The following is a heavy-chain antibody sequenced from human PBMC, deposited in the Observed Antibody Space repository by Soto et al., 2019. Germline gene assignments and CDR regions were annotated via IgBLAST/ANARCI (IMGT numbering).Heavy chain of an antibody. D-gene: IGHD3-10*01. CDR3: ARAYGSGSPLGPIDY. CDR1: GGSISSGGYY. V-gene: IGHV4-31*03. J-gene: IGHJ4*02. Sequence: QVQLQESGPGLVKPSQTLSLTCTVSGGSISSGGYYWSWIRQHPGKGLEWIGYIYYSGSTYYNPSLKSRVTISVDTAKNQFSLKLSSVTAADTAVYYCARAYGSGSPLGPIDYWGQGTLVTVSS. CDR2: IYYSGST.